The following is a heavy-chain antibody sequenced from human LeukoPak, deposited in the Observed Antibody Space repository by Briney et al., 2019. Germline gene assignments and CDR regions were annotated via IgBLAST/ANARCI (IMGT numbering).Heavy chain of an antibody. V-gene: IGHV1-69*13. J-gene: IGHJ4*02. CDR2: IIPIFGTA. D-gene: IGHD3-10*01. Sequence: SVKLSCKASGGTFSSYAISWVRQAPGQGLEWMGGIIPIFGTANYAQKFQGRVTITADESTSTAYMELSSLRSEDTAVYYCAGNTGSGSYYKGYGGQGTLATVSS. CDR1: GGTFSSYA. CDR3: AGNTGSGSYYKGY.